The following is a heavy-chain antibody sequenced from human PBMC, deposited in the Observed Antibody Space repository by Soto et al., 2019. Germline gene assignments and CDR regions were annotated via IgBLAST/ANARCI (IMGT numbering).Heavy chain of an antibody. CDR3: ARDPPATRHGMDV. CDR2: IYSGGST. CDR1: GFTVSSNY. V-gene: IGHV3-53*01. Sequence: PGGSLRLSCAASGFTVSSNYMSWVRQAPGKGLEWVSVIYSGGSTYYADSVWDRFTISRDNYKNTLYLQVKSLRDEDTAVYYCARDPPATRHGMDVWGQGTTVTVSS. J-gene: IGHJ6*02.